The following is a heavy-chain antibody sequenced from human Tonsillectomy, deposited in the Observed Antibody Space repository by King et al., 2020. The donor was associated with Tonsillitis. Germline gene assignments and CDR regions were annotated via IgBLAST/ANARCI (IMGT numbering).Heavy chain of an antibody. CDR2: IYYSGST. Sequence: QLQESGPGLVKPSETLSLTCTVSGGSISSYYWSWIRQPPGKGLEWIGYIYYSGSTNYNPSLKSRVTISVETSKNQFSLKLSSVTAADTAVYYCARDSIAPGLLGRGDWFDPWGQGTLVTVSS. J-gene: IGHJ5*02. CDR1: GGSISSYY. D-gene: IGHD3-22*01. CDR3: ARDSIAPGLLGRGDWFDP. V-gene: IGHV4-59*01.